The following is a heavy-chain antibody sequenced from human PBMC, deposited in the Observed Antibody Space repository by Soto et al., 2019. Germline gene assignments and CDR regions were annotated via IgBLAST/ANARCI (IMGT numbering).Heavy chain of an antibody. Sequence: QVHLVQSGAEVKKPGASVKVSCKGSGYAFTTYGITWVRQAPGQGHEWMGWISAHNGNTNYAQKLQGRVTVTRDTSTSTAYRELRSLRSDDTAVYYCARGRYGDYWGQGALVTVSS. CDR1: GYAFTTYG. D-gene: IGHD1-1*01. CDR3: ARGRYGDY. J-gene: IGHJ4*02. CDR2: ISAHNGNT. V-gene: IGHV1-18*01.